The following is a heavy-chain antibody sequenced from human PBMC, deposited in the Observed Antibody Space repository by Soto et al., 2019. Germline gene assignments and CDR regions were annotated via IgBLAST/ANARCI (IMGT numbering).Heavy chain of an antibody. CDR2: ISSSSSTI. J-gene: IGHJ6*02. CDR3: ANEPLYYDFWSGYYRGGYYGMDV. CDR1: GFTFSSYS. Sequence: GGSLRLSCAASGFTFSSYSMNWVRQAPGKGLEWVSYISSSSSTIYYADSVKGRFTISRDNAKNSLYLQMNSLRDEDTAVYYCANEPLYYDFWSGYYRGGYYGMDVWRQGTTVTVSS. D-gene: IGHD3-3*01. V-gene: IGHV3-48*02.